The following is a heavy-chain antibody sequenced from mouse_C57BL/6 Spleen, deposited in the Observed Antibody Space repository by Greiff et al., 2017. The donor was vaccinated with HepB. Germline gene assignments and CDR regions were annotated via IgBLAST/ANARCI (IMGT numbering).Heavy chain of an antibody. CDR2: IYPGSGST. CDR1: GYTFTSYW. Sequence: VQLQQSGAELVKPGASVKMSCKASGYTFTSYWITWVKQRPGQGLEWIGDIYPGSGSTNYNEKFKSKATLTVDTSSSTAYMQLSSLTSEDSAVYYCAIYYYVSSPFDYWGQGTTLTVSS. V-gene: IGHV1-55*01. J-gene: IGHJ2*01. CDR3: AIYYYVSSPFDY. D-gene: IGHD1-1*01.